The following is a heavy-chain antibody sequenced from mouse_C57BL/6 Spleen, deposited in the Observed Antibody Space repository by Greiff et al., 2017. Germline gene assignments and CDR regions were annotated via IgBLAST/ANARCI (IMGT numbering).Heavy chain of an antibody. D-gene: IGHD1-1*01. J-gene: IGHJ4*01. Sequence: QVQLQQPGAELVMPGASVKLSCKASGYTFTSYWMHWVKQRPGQGLEWIGEIDPSDSYTNYNQKFKGKSTLTVDKSSSTAYMQLSSLTSEDSAVYYCASSTNYAMDYWGQGTSVTVSS. V-gene: IGHV1-69*01. CDR3: ASSTNYAMDY. CDR2: IDPSDSYT. CDR1: GYTFTSYW.